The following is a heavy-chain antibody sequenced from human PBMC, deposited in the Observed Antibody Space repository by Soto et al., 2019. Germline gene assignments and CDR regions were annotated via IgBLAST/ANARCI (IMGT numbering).Heavy chain of an antibody. V-gene: IGHV4-4*07. CDR1: GAYISDFS. CDR2: ITINGNT. CDR3: ARETGENWTCEAH. J-gene: IGHJ1*01. Sequence: PXETLYLTCRVSGAYISDFSWSWIRQPAGKGLEWIGRITINGNTQKNPSFKSRVTMSIDTSRNHFSLNLQSATAADTALYYCARETGENWTCEAHWGPGPLVTVSS. D-gene: IGHD7-27*01.